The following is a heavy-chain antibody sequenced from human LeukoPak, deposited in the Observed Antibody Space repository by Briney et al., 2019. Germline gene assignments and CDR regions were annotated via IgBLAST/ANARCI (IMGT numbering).Heavy chain of an antibody. Sequence: PSETLSLTCTVSGGFISSYYWSWIRQPPGKGLEWIGYIYYIGSTNYNRSLKSRVTISVDTSKNQFSLKLSSVTAADTAVYYCARGGAWTYYYDSSGYKFDPWGQGTLVTVSS. J-gene: IGHJ5*02. CDR3: ARGGAWTYYYDSSGYKFDP. D-gene: IGHD3-22*01. V-gene: IGHV4-59*01. CDR1: GGFISSYY. CDR2: IYYIGST.